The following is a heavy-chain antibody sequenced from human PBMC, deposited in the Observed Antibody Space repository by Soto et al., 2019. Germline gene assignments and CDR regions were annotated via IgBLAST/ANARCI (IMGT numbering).Heavy chain of an antibody. Sequence: GGSLRLSCSASGFTFSSYAMHWVRQAPGKGLEYVSAISSNGGSTYYADSVKGRFTISRDNSKNTLYLQMSSLRAEDTAVYYCVKVARQWLTAHAFDIWGQGTMVTVSS. J-gene: IGHJ3*02. D-gene: IGHD6-19*01. CDR3: VKVARQWLTAHAFDI. CDR2: ISSNGGST. V-gene: IGHV3-64D*08. CDR1: GFTFSSYA.